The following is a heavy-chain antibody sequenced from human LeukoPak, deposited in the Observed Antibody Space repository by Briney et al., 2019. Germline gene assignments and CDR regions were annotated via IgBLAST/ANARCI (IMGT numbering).Heavy chain of an antibody. Sequence: SETLSLTCTVSGGSLSSYYWSWIRQPPGNGLEWIGYIYYSGSTNYNPSLKSRVTISVDTSKNQFSLKLSSVTAADTAVYYCARMRGCSGGSCYLAYWGQGTLVTVSS. CDR2: IYYSGST. V-gene: IGHV4-59*01. J-gene: IGHJ4*02. CDR3: ARMRGCSGGSCYLAY. D-gene: IGHD2-15*01. CDR1: GGSLSSYY.